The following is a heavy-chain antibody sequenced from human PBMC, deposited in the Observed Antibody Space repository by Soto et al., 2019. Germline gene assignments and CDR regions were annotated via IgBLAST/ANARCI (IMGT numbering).Heavy chain of an antibody. V-gene: IGHV1-18*01. Sequence: QVQLVQSGAEVKKPGASVKVSCKASGYTFTSYGISWVRQAPGQGLEWMGWISAYNGNTNYAQKPKARFTMTASTPKSSAYMELRSRRSEDTPLYSCARVKASGWLNWFDPWGQGTLVTVAP. CDR3: ARVKASGWLNWFDP. CDR1: GYTFTSYG. J-gene: IGHJ5*02. CDR2: ISAYNGNT. D-gene: IGHD6-19*01.